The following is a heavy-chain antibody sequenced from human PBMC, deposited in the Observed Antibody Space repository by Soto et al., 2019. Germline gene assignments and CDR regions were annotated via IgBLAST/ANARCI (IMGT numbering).Heavy chain of an antibody. J-gene: IGHJ4*02. CDR3: ARRRYSAYFDY. V-gene: IGHV4-39*01. D-gene: IGHD6-13*01. Sequence: PSETLSLTCTVSGGSISSSSYYWGWIRQPPGKGLEWIGSIYYSGSTYYNPSLKSRVTISVDTSKNQFSLKLSSVTAADTAVYYCARRRYSAYFDYWGQGTLVTVSS. CDR1: GGSISSSSYY. CDR2: IYYSGST.